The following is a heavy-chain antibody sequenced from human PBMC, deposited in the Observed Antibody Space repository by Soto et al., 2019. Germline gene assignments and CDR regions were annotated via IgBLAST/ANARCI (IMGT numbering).Heavy chain of an antibody. V-gene: IGHV3-7*03. J-gene: IGHJ4*02. CDR2: IKEDGSEK. D-gene: IGHD4-17*01. Sequence: EVQLVESGGGLVQPGGSLRLSCAASGFTFSTSWMNWVRQAPGKGLEWVAGIKEDGSEKYYVDSVKGRFTISRDNAKNSLYLQMNSLRAEDTAVYYCAREWAVTTDYWGQGTLVTVSS. CDR3: AREWAVTTDY. CDR1: GFTFSTSW.